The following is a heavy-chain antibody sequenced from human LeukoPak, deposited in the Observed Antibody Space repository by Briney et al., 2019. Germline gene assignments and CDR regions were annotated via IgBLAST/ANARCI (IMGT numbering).Heavy chain of an antibody. CDR3: AKTTDSGYGHDY. J-gene: IGHJ4*02. Sequence: ASVKVSCKASGGTFSSYAISWVRQAPGQGLEWMGRINPNSGVTNYAQKFQGRVTMTRDTSISTAYMDLSRLTSDDTAVYYCAKTTDSGYGHDYWGQGTLVTVSS. V-gene: IGHV1-2*06. CDR2: INPNSGVT. D-gene: IGHD5-12*01. CDR1: GGTFSSYA.